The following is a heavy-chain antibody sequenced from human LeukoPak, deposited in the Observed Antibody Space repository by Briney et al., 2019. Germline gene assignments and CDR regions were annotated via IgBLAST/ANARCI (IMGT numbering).Heavy chain of an antibody. D-gene: IGHD6-13*01. Sequence: SETLSLTCTVSGGSISSYYCSWIRQPPGKGLEWIGYIYYSGSTNYNPSLKSRVTISVDTSKNQFSLKLSSVTAADTAVYYCARFSSSWSFDYWGQGTLVTVSS. CDR1: GGSISSYY. J-gene: IGHJ4*02. V-gene: IGHV4-59*01. CDR3: ARFSSSWSFDY. CDR2: IYYSGST.